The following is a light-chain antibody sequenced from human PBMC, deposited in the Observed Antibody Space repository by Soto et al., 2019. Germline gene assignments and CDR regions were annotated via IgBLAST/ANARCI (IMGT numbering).Light chain of an antibody. CDR2: LNSDGSH. Sequence: QSVLTQSPSASASLGASVKLTCTLSSGHNSYAIAWHQQQPEKGPRYLMKLNSDGSHSKGDGIPDRFSGSSSGAERYLTISSLQSEDEADYYCQTWGTGIRVFGGGTKLTVL. V-gene: IGLV4-69*01. CDR3: QTWGTGIRV. J-gene: IGLJ3*02. CDR1: SGHNSYA.